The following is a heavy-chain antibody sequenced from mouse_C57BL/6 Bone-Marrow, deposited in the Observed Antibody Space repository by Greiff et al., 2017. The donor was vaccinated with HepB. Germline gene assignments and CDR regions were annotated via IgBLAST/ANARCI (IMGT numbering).Heavy chain of an antibody. CDR3: ARSITTVVFDY. D-gene: IGHD1-1*01. CDR1: GYTFTNYW. Sequence: VKLMESGAELVRPGTSVKMSCKASGYTFTNYWIGWAKQRPGHGLEWIGDIYPGGGYTNYNEKFKGKATLTADKSSSTAYMQFSSLTSEDSAIYYCARSITTVVFDYWGQGTTLTVSS. CDR2: IYPGGGYT. V-gene: IGHV1-63*01. J-gene: IGHJ2*01.